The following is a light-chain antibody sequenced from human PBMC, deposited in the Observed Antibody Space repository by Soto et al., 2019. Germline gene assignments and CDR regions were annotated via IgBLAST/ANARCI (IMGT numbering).Light chain of an antibody. CDR2: EVS. V-gene: IGLV2-14*01. Sequence: QSVLTQPASVSGSPGQSITISCTESSTDVGGYNYVSWYQQHPAKAPKLLIYEVSHRPSGVSNRFSGSKSGDTASLAVSGLQAEDEAGYYCSSSTGSSTYVFGTGTKVTVL. CDR1: STDVGGYNY. CDR3: SSSTGSSTYV. J-gene: IGLJ1*01.